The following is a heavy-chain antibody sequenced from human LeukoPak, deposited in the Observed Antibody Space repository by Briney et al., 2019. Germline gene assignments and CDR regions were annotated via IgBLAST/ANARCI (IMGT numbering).Heavy chain of an antibody. CDR3: ARDLGARGH. Sequence: GGSLRLSCAASGFTFSSYAMSWVRQAPGRGLEWLASISTSSSVIYYADSVKGRFTISRDNAKNTLFLQMDSLRVEDTGHYYCARDLGARGHWGQGTLVIVSS. D-gene: IGHD3-16*01. CDR1: GFTFSSYA. CDR2: ISTSSSVI. V-gene: IGHV3-21*01. J-gene: IGHJ4*02.